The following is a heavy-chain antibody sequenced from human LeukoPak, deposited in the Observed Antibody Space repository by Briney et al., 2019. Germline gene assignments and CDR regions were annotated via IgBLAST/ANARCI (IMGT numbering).Heavy chain of an antibody. CDR2: IYYSGST. V-gene: IGHV4-59*01. CDR1: GGSISGYY. D-gene: IGHD1-7*01. J-gene: IGHJ5*02. CDR3: ARLSGNWNYRWFDR. Sequence: PSETLSLTCTVSGGSISGYYWSWIRQPPGKGLEWVGYIYYSGSTNYNPSLKSRVTISVDTSKNQFSLKLSSVTAADTAVYYCARLSGNWNYRWFDRWGQGTLVTVSS.